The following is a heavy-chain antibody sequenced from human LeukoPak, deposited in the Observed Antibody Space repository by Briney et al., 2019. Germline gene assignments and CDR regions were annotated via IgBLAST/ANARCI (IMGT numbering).Heavy chain of an antibody. J-gene: IGHJ4*02. CDR3: TRMTSGHDY. D-gene: IGHD3-10*01. Sequence: SETLSLTCAVSGVSFDDYYWAWARQTPGKGLEWIGEINHSGYTNDSPSLKSRVTLSIDTSRKQFSLNLRSVTVADAGIYYCTRMTSGHDYWGQGTLVTVSS. CDR1: GVSFDDYY. V-gene: IGHV4-34*01. CDR2: INHSGYT.